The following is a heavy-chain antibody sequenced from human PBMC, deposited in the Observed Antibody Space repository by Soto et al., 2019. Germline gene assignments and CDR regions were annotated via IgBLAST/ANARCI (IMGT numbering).Heavy chain of an antibody. D-gene: IGHD3-3*01. V-gene: IGHV1-18*01. Sequence: ASVKVSCKASGYTFTSYGISWVRQAPGQGLEWMGWISAYNGNTNYAQKLQGRIAITRDASATIVYMDLSNLTSEDTAVYYCARAAGYYREYYFDYWGQGTPVTVSS. J-gene: IGHJ4*02. CDR2: ISAYNGNT. CDR3: ARAAGYYREYYFDY. CDR1: GYTFTSYG.